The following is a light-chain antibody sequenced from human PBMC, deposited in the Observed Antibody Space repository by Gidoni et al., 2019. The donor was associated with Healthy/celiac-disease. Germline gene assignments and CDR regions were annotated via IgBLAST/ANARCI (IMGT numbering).Light chain of an antibody. CDR3: QQYNNCPRT. V-gene: IGKV3-15*01. J-gene: IGKJ1*01. CDR1: QSVSSN. CDR2: GAS. Sequence: EIVMTQSPATLSVSPGERATLSCRASQSVSSNLAWYQQKPGQAPRLLIYGASTRATVIPARFRGSGSGTEFTLTISGLQSEVFAVYYCQQYNNCPRTFGQGTKVEIK.